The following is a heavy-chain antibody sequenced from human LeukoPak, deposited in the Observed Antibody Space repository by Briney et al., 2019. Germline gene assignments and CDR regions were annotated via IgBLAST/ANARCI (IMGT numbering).Heavy chain of an antibody. V-gene: IGHV4-34*01. CDR1: GGSFSGYY. CDR2: INHSGST. D-gene: IGHD1-26*01. Sequence: AETLSLTCAVYGGSFSGYYWSRIRQPPGKELEWIGEINHSGSTNYNPSLKSRVTISVDTSKNQFSLKLSSVTAADTAVYYCARSYRKYYMDVWGKGTTVTVSS. CDR3: ARSYRKYYMDV. J-gene: IGHJ6*03.